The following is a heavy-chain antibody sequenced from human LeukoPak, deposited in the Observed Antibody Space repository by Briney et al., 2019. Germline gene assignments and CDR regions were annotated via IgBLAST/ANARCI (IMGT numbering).Heavy chain of an antibody. D-gene: IGHD2-2*01. CDR1: GGSISSYY. V-gene: IGHV4-59*01. CDR3: ARGPGYTSSYALGY. CDR2: IYYSGST. Sequence: SETLSLTCTVSGGSISSYYWSWIRQPPGKGLEWIGYIYYSGSTNYNPSLKSRVTISVDTSKNQFSLKLNSVTAADTAVYYCARGPGYTSSYALGYWGQGTLVTVSS. J-gene: IGHJ4*02.